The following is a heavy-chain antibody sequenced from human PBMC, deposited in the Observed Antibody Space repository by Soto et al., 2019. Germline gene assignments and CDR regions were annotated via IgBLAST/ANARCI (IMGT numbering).Heavy chain of an antibody. V-gene: IGHV4-31*03. CDR1: GGSISSGGYY. J-gene: IGHJ6*02. CDR2: IYYSGST. Sequence: SETLSLTCTVSGGSISSGGYYWSWIRKQPRTGLVWIGYIYYSGSTYYNPSLKSRVTISVDTSKNQFSLKLSSVTAADTAVYYCARDGHSGYDLRGYYYYGMDVWGQGTTVTVSS. CDR3: ARDGHSGYDLRGYYYYGMDV. D-gene: IGHD5-12*01.